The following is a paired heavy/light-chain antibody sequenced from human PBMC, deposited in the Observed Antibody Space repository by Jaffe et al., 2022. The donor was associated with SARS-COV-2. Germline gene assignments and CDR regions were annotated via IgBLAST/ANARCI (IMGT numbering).Light chain of an antibody. CDR1: QSVTSSY. J-gene: IGKJ3*01. V-gene: IGKV3-20*01. Sequence: EIVLTQSPGTLSLSPGERATLSCRASQSVTSSYLAWYQQKPGQAPRLLIYGASGRATGIPDRFSGSGSGTDFTLTISRLEPEDFAVYYCQQYGSSLFTFGPGTKVDIK. CDR3: QQYGSSLFT. CDR2: GAS.
Heavy chain of an antibody. CDR2: ISYTGAT. J-gene: IGHJ5*02. CDR1: GDSFSSGGYY. D-gene: IGHD4-17*01. CDR3: ARVRDYGDYKWFDP. V-gene: IGHV4-31*03. Sequence: QVQLQESGPGLVKPSQTLSLTCTVSGDSFSSGGYYWSWVRQHPGMGLEWIGYISYTGATYYNPSLKSRVSMSVATSKNQFSLSLTSVAAADTAVYYCARVRDYGDYKWFDPWGQGTLVTVSS.